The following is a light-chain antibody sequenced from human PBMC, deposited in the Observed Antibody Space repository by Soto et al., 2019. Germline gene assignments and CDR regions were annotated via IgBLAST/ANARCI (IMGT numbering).Light chain of an antibody. V-gene: IGLV2-14*01. J-gene: IGLJ1*01. CDR1: SSDVGGYNF. CDR3: SSYTSISTYV. CDR2: DVT. Sequence: QSVLTHPASVSGSPGQSITISCTGTSSDVGGYNFVSWYQQHPDKAPKLMIYDVTNRPSGVSNRFSGSKSGNTASLTISGLQAEDEADYYCSSYTSISTYVFGTGIKVTVL.